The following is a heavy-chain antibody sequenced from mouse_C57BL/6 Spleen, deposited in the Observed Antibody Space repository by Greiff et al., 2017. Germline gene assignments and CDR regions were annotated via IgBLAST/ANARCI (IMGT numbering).Heavy chain of an antibody. CDR2: IRNKANNPAT. J-gene: IGHJ3*01. D-gene: IGHD2-5*01. V-gene: IGHV6-6*01. CDR3: TRSNYVAWFAD. CDR1: GFTFSDAW. Sequence: EVKLMESGGGLVQPGGSMKLSCAASGFTFSDAWMDWVRQSPEKGLEWVAEIRNKANNPATYYAVSVKGRFTISRDDSKSSVYLQMNSLRAEDTGVYYCTRSNYVAWFADWGQGTLVTVSA.